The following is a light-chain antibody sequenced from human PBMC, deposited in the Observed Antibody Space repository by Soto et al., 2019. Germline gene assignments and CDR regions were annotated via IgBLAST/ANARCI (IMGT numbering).Light chain of an antibody. CDR1: SSDVGGYNY. V-gene: IGLV2-8*01. Sequence: QSVLTQPPSASGSPGQSVTIPCTGTSSDVGGYNYVSWYQQHPGKAPKLMIYEVSKRPSGVPDRFSGSKSGNTASLTVSGLQAEDEADYYCSSYAGSNILYVFGTGTKLTVL. J-gene: IGLJ1*01. CDR3: SSYAGSNILYV. CDR2: EVS.